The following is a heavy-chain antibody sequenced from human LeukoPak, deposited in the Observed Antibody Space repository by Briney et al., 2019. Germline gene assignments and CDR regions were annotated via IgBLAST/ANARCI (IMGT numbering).Heavy chain of an antibody. J-gene: IGHJ4*02. Sequence: PSETLSLTCTVSGYSISNGYYWGWIRQPPGKGLEWIGSIYHSGSTYYNPSLKSRVTISVDTSKNQFSLKLSSVTAADTAVYYCASVPHSSGWYQVSHWGQGTLVTVSS. CDR3: ASVPHSSGWYQVSH. CDR1: GYSISNGYY. V-gene: IGHV4-38-2*02. CDR2: IYHSGST. D-gene: IGHD6-19*01.